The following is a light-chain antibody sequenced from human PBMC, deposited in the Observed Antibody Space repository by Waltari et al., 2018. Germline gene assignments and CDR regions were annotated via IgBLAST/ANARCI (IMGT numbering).Light chain of an antibody. CDR3: QQYKSYWT. J-gene: IGKJ1*01. Sequence: DIQMTQSPSTLSASVGDTVTITCRPSQSISSWLAWYQQKPGKAPKLLIYKASGLESGVPSRFSGSGSGTEFILTINSLQPDDFATYYCQQYKSYWTFGQGTKVEIK. V-gene: IGKV1-5*03. CDR1: QSISSW. CDR2: KAS.